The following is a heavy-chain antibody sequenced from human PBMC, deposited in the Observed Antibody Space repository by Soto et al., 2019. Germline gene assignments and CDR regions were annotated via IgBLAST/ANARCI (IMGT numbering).Heavy chain of an antibody. J-gene: IGHJ4*02. V-gene: IGHV1-3*01. Sequence: QVQLVQSGAEVKKPGASVKVSCNPSGYAFTSYTMHWVRQAPGQGLEWMGWINADNGDSKYSQKFQVRVTITRDTSASIAYMELSSLRSEDTAVYYCARDMGSGLRVDPGIFEYWGQGTLVTVSS. CDR2: INADNGDS. CDR3: ARDMGSGLRVDPGIFEY. D-gene: IGHD6-13*01. CDR1: GYAFTSYT.